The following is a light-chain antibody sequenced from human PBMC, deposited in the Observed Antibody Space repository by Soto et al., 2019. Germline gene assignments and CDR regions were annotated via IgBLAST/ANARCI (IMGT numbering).Light chain of an antibody. CDR1: SSNIGANYN. J-gene: IGLJ1*01. Sequence: QAVVTQPPSVSGAPGQRVTISCTGSSSNIGANYNVHWYQQFPGTAPKLLIYSNNHRPSGVPDRFSASKAGASASLAISGLQSEDEGDYYCAAWDASLGGFYVFGSGTKLTVL. CDR3: AAWDASLGGFYV. V-gene: IGLV1-40*03. CDR2: SNN.